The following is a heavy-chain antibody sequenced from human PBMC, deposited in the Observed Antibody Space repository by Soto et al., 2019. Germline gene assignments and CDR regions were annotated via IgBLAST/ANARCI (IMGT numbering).Heavy chain of an antibody. CDR1: GFTFSNAW. D-gene: IGHD3-9*01. V-gene: IGHV3-15*01. CDR3: TMYYDILTGYPFDY. J-gene: IGHJ4*02. CDR2: IKGKTDGGTT. Sequence: EVQLVESGGGLVKPGGSLRLSCAASGFTFSNAWMSWVRQAPGKGLEWVGRIKGKTDGGTTDYAAPVKGRFTISRDDSKNTLYLQMNSLKTEDTAVYYCTMYYDILTGYPFDYWGQGTLVTVSS.